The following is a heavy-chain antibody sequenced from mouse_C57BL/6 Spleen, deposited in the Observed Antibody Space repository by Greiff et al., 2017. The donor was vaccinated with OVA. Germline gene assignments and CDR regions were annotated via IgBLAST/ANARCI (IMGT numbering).Heavy chain of an antibody. V-gene: IGHV1-82*01. CDR1: GYAFSSSW. CDR2: IYPGDGDT. CDR3: ARKGLLGYDGYAMDY. J-gene: IGHJ4*01. Sequence: QVQLQQSGPELVKPGASVKISCKASGYAFSSSWMNWVKQRPGKGLEWIGRIYPGDGDTNYNGKFKGKATLTADKSSSTAYMQLSSLTSEDSAVYFCARKGLLGYDGYAMDYWGQGTSVTVSS. D-gene: IGHD2-2*01.